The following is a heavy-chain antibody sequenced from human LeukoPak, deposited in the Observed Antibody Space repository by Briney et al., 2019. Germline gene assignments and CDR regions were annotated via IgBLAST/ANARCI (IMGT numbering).Heavy chain of an antibody. Sequence: ASVKVSCKTSGYTFSDYTINWVRQAPGQGLGWMGWINTNTGNPTYARDFRGRFVLSVDTSVNTAYLEISGLKTEDTAVYYCARSSRGVIGLLDYWGQGALVAVSS. J-gene: IGHJ4*02. CDR3: ARSSRGVIGLLDY. D-gene: IGHD3-10*01. CDR2: INTNTGNP. V-gene: IGHV7-4-1*01. CDR1: GYTFSDYT.